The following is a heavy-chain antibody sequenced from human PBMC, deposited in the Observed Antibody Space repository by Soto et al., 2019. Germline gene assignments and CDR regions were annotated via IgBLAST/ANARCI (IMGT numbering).Heavy chain of an antibody. CDR1: GFTFSSYG. D-gene: IGHD6-19*01. Sequence: QVQLVESGGGVVQPGRSLRLSCAASGFTFSSYGMHWVRQAPGKGLEWVAVISYDGSNKYYADSVKGRFTISRDNSKNPLYLQMNSLRAEDTAVYYCAKDQGVAGQGYWGQGTLVTVSS. CDR3: AKDQGVAGQGY. V-gene: IGHV3-30*18. CDR2: ISYDGSNK. J-gene: IGHJ4*02.